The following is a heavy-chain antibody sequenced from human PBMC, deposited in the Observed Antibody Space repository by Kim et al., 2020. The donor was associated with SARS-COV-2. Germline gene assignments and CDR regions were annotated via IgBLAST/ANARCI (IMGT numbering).Heavy chain of an antibody. CDR3: ARAERAYYYGSGPIDY. D-gene: IGHD3-10*01. V-gene: IGHV3-30*01. Sequence: SVKGRFTISRDNSKNTLYLQMNSLRAEDTAVYYCARAERAYYYGSGPIDYWGQGTLVTVSS. J-gene: IGHJ4*02.